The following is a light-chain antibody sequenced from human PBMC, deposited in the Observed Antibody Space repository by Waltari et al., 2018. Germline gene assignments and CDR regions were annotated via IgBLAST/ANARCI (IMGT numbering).Light chain of an antibody. Sequence: DIQMTQSPSSLSASIGDRVTITCRASQGISTYLVWYQQKPVKVPKLLIYAASTLQSGVPSRFSGSGSGTDFTLTISGLQPEDAATYYCQKYNRAPFTFGPGTKVHIK. V-gene: IGKV1-27*01. CDR1: QGISTY. CDR2: AAS. CDR3: QKYNRAPFT. J-gene: IGKJ3*01.